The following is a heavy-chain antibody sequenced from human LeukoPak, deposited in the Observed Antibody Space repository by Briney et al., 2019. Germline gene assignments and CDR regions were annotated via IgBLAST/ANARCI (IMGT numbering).Heavy chain of an antibody. CDR3: AREDRQGALHVY. CDR2: INPNSGGT. D-gene: IGHD1-26*01. CDR1: GYTFTNNY. Sequence: ASVKVSCKASGYTFTNNYMHWVRQAPGQGLEWMGWINPNSGGTNYAQKFQGRVSMTRDTSISTAYMELSRLRSDDTAVYFCAREDRQGALHVYWGQGTLVTVSS. V-gene: IGHV1-2*02. J-gene: IGHJ4*02.